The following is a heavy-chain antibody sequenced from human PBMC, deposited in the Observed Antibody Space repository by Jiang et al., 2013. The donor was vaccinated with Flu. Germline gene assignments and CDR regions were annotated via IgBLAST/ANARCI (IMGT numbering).Heavy chain of an antibody. J-gene: IGHJ4*02. Sequence: LVESGAEVKKPGASVKVSCKASGYTYTGYYMHWVRQAPGQGLEWMGWINPNSGGTNYAQKFQGRVTMTRDTSISTAYMELSRLRSDDTAVYYCARDSTAMGWRGFDYWGQGTLVTVSS. CDR2: INPNSGGT. CDR1: GYTYTGYY. CDR3: ARDSTAMGWRGFDY. V-gene: IGHV1-2*02. D-gene: IGHD5-18*01.